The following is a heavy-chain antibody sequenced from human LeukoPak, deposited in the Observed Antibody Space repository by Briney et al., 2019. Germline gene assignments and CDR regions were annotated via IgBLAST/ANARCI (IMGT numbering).Heavy chain of an antibody. CDR2: ISSSSSTI. CDR3: ARDRHDYSSYYYMDV. CDR1: GFTFSSYS. D-gene: IGHD4-11*01. Sequence: GGSLRLSCAASGFTFSSYSMNWVRQAPGKGLEWVSYISSSSSTIYYADPVKGRFTISRDNAKNSLYLQMNSLRAEDTAVYYCARDRHDYSSYYYMDVWGKGTTVTVSS. V-gene: IGHV3-48*04. J-gene: IGHJ6*03.